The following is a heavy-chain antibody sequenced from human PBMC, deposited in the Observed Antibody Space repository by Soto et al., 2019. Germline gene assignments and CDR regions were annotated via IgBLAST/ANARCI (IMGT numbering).Heavy chain of an antibody. V-gene: IGHV3-23*01. CDR2: ISGSGGST. J-gene: IGHJ3*02. Sequence: GGSLRLSCAASGFTFSSYAMSWVRQASGKGLEWVSAISGSGGSTYYADSVKGRFTISRDNSKNTLYLQMNSLRAEDTAVYYCAKDTRRLGAFDIWGQGTMVTVSS. D-gene: IGHD3-22*01. CDR1: GFTFSSYA. CDR3: AKDTRRLGAFDI.